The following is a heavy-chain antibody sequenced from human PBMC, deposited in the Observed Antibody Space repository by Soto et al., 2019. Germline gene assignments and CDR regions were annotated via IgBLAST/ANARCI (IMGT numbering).Heavy chain of an antibody. J-gene: IGHJ4*02. CDR1: GLTVSNNH. CDR2: VHGGGST. D-gene: IGHD3-16*01. CDR3: AGRLTTAASLDY. V-gene: IGHV3-53*01. Sequence: RGSLTLSCAASGLTVSNNHMTWVRQTERPGLELVSFVHGGGSTSYPHSVRGRFTISRDNSNNPLYLQMDSLIAEDTAIYDWAGRLTTAASLDYWGRGTLVTVSS.